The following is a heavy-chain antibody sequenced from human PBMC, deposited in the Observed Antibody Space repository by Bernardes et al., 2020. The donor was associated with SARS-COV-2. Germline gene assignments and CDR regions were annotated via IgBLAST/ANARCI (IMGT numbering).Heavy chain of an antibody. CDR3: AKARYFDWSFDY. J-gene: IGHJ4*02. CDR2: LSGSGGST. D-gene: IGHD3-9*01. V-gene: IGHV3-23*01. Sequence: GGSLRLSCAASGFTFRNYALSWVRQAPGKGLEWVSALSGSGGSTYYADSVKGRFTISRDNSKNTLYLQMNSLRAEDTAVYYCAKARYFDWSFDYWGQGTLGTVSS. CDR1: GFTFRNYA.